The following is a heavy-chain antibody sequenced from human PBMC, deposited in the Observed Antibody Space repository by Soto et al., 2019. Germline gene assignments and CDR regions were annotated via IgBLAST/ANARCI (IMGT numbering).Heavy chain of an antibody. Sequence: QVQLVQSGAEVKKPGSSLKVSCTASGGILNNYAISWLRQAPGQGLEWMGGIITAFGPAIYAQTFQGRVSITADESTQTAHMDLRSLRSEDTAVYYCAAGGSWARLDNWGQGTLVTVSS. V-gene: IGHV1-69*01. CDR2: IITAFGPA. CDR3: AAGGSWARLDN. D-gene: IGHD6-13*01. J-gene: IGHJ4*02. CDR1: GGILNNYA.